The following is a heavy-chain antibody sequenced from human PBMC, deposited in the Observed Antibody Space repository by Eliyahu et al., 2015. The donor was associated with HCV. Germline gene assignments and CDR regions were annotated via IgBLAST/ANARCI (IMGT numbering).Heavy chain of an antibody. V-gene: IGHV4-59*01. J-gene: IGHJ5*02. D-gene: IGHD6-19*01. CDR1: GGSITTYX. CDR2: IHYSGST. Sequence: QVQLQESGPGLVKPSXTLSLTCTVXGGSITTYXXRWIRQPPGKGLQWIGYIHYSGSTNYNPXLKSRVTISVDTSKNQFSLNLTSVTAADTAMYYCASGGGGIAVTGTGGWFDPWGQGTLVTVSS. CDR3: ASGGGGIAVTGTGGWFDP.